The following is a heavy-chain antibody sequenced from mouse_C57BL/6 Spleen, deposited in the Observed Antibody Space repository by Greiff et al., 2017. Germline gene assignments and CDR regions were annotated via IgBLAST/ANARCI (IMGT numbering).Heavy chain of an antibody. D-gene: IGHD1-1*01. V-gene: IGHV5-17*01. Sequence: EVHLVESGGGLVKPGGSLKLSCAASGFTFSDYGMHWVRQAPGKGLEWVAYISSGSSTIYYADTVKGRFTISRDNAKNTLFLQMTSLRSEDTAMYYCARGGYGSPFDYWGQGTTLTVSS. J-gene: IGHJ2*01. CDR3: ARGGYGSPFDY. CDR1: GFTFSDYG. CDR2: ISSGSSTI.